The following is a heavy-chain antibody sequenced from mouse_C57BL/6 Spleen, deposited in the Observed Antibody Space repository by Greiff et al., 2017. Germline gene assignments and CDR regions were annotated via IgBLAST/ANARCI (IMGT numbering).Heavy chain of an antibody. CDR2: IDPSDSYT. J-gene: IGHJ3*01. Sequence: LQQSGAELVMPGASVKLSCKASGYTFTSYWMHWVKQRPGQGLEWIGEIDPSDSYTNYNQKFKGKSTLTVDKSSSTAYMQLSSLTSEDSAVYYCARSGGPFAYWGQGTLVTVSA. V-gene: IGHV1-69*01. CDR3: ARSGGPFAY. D-gene: IGHD3-1*01. CDR1: GYTFTSYW.